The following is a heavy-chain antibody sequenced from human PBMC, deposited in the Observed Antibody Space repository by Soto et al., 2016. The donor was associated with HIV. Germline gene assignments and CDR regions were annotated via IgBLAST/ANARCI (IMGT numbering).Heavy chain of an antibody. Sequence: EVQLVESGGALEQPGGSLRLSCAASGFTFSGYSMNWVRQAPGKGLEWISFISSSSDTFFYSDSVKGRFTISRDNAKDSLFLQMNSLRAEDTAIYYCARDRRYSWVRGXSRGDASDIVGDQGTSGTPSL. D-gene: IGHD3-10*01. CDR2: ISSSSDTF. J-gene: IGHJ3*01. CDR1: GFTFSGYS. V-gene: IGHV3-48*04. CDR3: ARDRRYSWVRGXSRGDASDIV.